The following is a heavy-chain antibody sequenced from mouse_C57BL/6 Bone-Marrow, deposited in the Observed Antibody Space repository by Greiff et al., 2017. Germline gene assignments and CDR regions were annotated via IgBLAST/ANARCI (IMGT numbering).Heavy chain of an antibody. CDR3: ARGGLLRGGTFFAY. CDR2: IYPRSGNT. D-gene: IGHD2-3*01. Sequence: VQLQESGAELARPGASVKLSCKASGYTFTSYGISWVKQRTGQGLEWIGEIYPRSGNTYYNEKFKGKATLTADKSSSTAYMELRSLTSEDSAVYFCARGGLLRGGTFFAYWGQGTLVTVSA. V-gene: IGHV1-81*01. CDR1: GYTFTSYG. J-gene: IGHJ3*01.